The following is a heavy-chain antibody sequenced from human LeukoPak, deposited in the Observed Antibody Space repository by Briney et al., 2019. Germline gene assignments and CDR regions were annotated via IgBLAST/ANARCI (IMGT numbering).Heavy chain of an antibody. CDR3: ARGEGGIAAAGTDF. CDR2: IYSGGST. D-gene: IGHD6-13*01. Sequence: GGSLRLSCAASGFIVSNNYMSWVRQAPGKGPEWVSVIYSGGSTYYADSVKGRFTISRDTSKNTLYLQMNSLRAEDTAVYYCARGEGGIAAAGTDFWGQGTLVTVSS. J-gene: IGHJ4*02. CDR1: GFIVSNNY. V-gene: IGHV3-53*01.